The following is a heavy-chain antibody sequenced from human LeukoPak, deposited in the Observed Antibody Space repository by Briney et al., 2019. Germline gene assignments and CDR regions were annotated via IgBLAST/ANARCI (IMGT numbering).Heavy chain of an antibody. D-gene: IGHD6-19*01. CDR2: IYYSGST. CDR3: ARGVAVSGLFA. J-gene: IGHJ5*02. V-gene: IGHV4-39*07. CDR1: GGSISSSSYY. Sequence: SETLSLTCTVSGGSISSSSYYWGWIRQPPGKGLEWIGSIYYSGSTYYNPSLKSRVTISVDTSKNQFSLKLSSVTAADTAVYYCARGVAVSGLFAWGQGTLVTVSS.